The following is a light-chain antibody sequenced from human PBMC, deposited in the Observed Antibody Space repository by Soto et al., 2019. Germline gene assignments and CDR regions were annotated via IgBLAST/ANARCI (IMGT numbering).Light chain of an antibody. CDR2: DAS. J-gene: IGKJ1*01. V-gene: IGKV1-39*01. CDR1: QDISNY. CDR3: QQSHSAPST. Sequence: DIQMTQSPSSLSASVGDRVTITCQASQDISNYLNWYQQKPGKAPKLLIYDASNLEIGVPSRFSGGGTLTTFTLTITSVLPEDFGIYYCQQSHSAPSTFGQGTTV.